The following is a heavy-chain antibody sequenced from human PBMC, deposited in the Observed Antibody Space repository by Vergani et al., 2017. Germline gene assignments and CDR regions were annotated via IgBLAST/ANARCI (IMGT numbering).Heavy chain of an antibody. Sequence: QVQLQQWGAGLLKPSETLSLTCAVSGGSISSGGYSWSWIRQPPGKGLEWIGYIYHSGSTYYNPSLKSRVTISVDRSKNQFSLKLSSVTAADTAVYYCARVWADYYDSSGPAGYFDCWGQGTLVTVSS. D-gene: IGHD3-22*01. CDR1: GGSISSGGYS. V-gene: IGHV4-30-2*01. CDR2: IYHSGST. CDR3: ARVWADYYDSSGPAGYFDC. J-gene: IGHJ4*02.